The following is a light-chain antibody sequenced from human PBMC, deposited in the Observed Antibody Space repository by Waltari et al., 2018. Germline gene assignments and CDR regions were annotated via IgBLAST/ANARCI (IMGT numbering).Light chain of an antibody. V-gene: IGKV4-1*01. CDR3: QQYDSVSLYS. CDR1: QHLLYSSNNRNY. J-gene: IGKJ2*03. Sequence: DIVMTQSPDSLAVSLGARATITCKSSQHLLYSSNNRNYLAWYQRKPGQPPKLLIYGASTREAGVPDRVSGSGSGTDFTLSISSLQAEDVAVYYCQQYDSVSLYSGGQGTKLEI. CDR2: GAS.